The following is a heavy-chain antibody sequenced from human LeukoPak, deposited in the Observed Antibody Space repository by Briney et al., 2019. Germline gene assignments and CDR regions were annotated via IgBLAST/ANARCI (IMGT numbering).Heavy chain of an antibody. Sequence: GVTLRLSCAASGFTFSSYSMNWVRQAPGKGLEWVSSISSSSSYKYYADSVKGRFTISRDNAKNSLYLQMNSLRAEDTAVYYCARGEHTSSWYPLDYWGQGTLVTVPS. V-gene: IGHV3-21*01. D-gene: IGHD6-13*01. J-gene: IGHJ4*02. CDR1: GFTFSSYS. CDR3: ARGEHTSSWYPLDY. CDR2: ISSSSSYK.